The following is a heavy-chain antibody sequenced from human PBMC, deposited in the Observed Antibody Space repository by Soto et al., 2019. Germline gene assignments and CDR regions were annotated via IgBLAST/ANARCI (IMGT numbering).Heavy chain of an antibody. V-gene: IGHV4-30-2*01. J-gene: IGHJ5*02. CDR3: ARVLAAAGTGWFDP. D-gene: IGHD6-13*01. Sequence: PSETLSLTCAVSGGSISSGGYSWSWIRQPPGKGLEWIGYIYHSGSTYYNPSLKSRVTISVDRSKNQFSLKLSSVTAADTAVYYCARVLAAAGTGWFDPWGQGTLVTVSS. CDR1: GGSISSGGYS. CDR2: IYHSGST.